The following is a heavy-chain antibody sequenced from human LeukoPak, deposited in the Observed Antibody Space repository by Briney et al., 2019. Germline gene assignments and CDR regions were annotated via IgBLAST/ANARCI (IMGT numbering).Heavy chain of an antibody. Sequence: GGSLRLSCAASRFTFSSYAMHWVRQAPGKGLEWVAVISYDGSNKYYADSVKGRFTISRDNSKNTLYLQMNSLRAEDTAVYYCASIEQQLVRSHPTHPNWGQGALVTVSS. CDR3: ASIEQQLVRSHPTHPN. J-gene: IGHJ4*02. D-gene: IGHD6-13*01. CDR2: ISYDGSNK. CDR1: RFTFSSYA. V-gene: IGHV3-30*04.